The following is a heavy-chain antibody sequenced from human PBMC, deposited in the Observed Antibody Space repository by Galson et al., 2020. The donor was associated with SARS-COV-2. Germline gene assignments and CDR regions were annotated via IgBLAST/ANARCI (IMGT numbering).Heavy chain of an antibody. J-gene: IGHJ6*03. CDR1: GGTFSSYA. V-gene: IGHV1-69*13. CDR3: ARAGWGIGSSSVGREYYYYYMDV. CDR2: IIPIFGTA. Sequence: SVKVSCKASGGTFSSYAISWVRQAPGQGLEWMGGIIPIFGTANYAQKFQGRVTITADESTSTAYMELSSLRSEDTAVYYCARAGWGIGSSSVGREYYYYYMDVWGKGTTVTVSS. D-gene: IGHD6-6*01.